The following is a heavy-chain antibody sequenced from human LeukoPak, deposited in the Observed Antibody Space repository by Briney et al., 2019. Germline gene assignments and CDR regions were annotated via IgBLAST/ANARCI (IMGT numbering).Heavy chain of an antibody. CDR3: ARVGRVYYDSSGYYNY. V-gene: IGHV4-34*01. D-gene: IGHD3-22*01. CDR2: INHSGST. CDR1: GGSFSGYY. Sequence: KPSETLSLTCAVYGGSFSGYYWSWIRQPPGKGLEWIGEINHSGSTNYNPSLKSRVTISVDTSKNQFSLKLSSVTAADTAVYYCARVGRVYYDSSGYYNYWGQGTLVTVSS. J-gene: IGHJ4*02.